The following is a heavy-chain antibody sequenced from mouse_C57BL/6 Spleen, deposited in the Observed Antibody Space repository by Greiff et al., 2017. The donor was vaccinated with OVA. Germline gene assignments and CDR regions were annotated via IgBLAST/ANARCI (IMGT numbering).Heavy chain of an antibody. Sequence: VQLQQPGAELVKPGASVKMSCKASGYTFTSYWITWVKQRPGQGLEWIGDIYPGSGSTNYNEKFKSKATLTVDTSSSTAYMQLSSLTSEDSAVYYGARSRLRPDWYFDVWGTGTTVTVSS. CDR3: ARSRLRPDWYFDV. V-gene: IGHV1-55*01. D-gene: IGHD1-2*01. CDR1: GYTFTSYW. J-gene: IGHJ1*03. CDR2: IYPGSGST.